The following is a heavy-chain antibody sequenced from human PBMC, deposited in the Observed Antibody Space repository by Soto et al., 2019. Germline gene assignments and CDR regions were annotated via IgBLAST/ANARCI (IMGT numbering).Heavy chain of an antibody. J-gene: IGHJ6*02. D-gene: IGHD6-13*01. Sequence: QVQLVQSGAEVKKPGASVKVSCKASGYTFTGYYMHWVRQAPGQGLEWMGWINPNSGGTNYAQKFQGRVTMTRDTSISTAYMELSRLRSDDTAVYYCARDGDRSSSWYPDCYYGMDVWGQGTTVTVSS. CDR2: INPNSGGT. V-gene: IGHV1-2*02. CDR3: ARDGDRSSSWYPDCYYGMDV. CDR1: GYTFTGYY.